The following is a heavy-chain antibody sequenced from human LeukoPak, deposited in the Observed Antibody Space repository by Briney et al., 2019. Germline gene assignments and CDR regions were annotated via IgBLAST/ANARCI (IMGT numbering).Heavy chain of an antibody. CDR3: AKDPAWFGEILSLQTD. CDR1: GFTFSSYA. D-gene: IGHD3-10*01. CDR2: ISGSGGST. J-gene: IGHJ4*02. Sequence: GGSLRLSCAASGFTFSSYAMSWVRQAPGKGLEWVSAISGSGGSTYYADSVKGRFTISRDNSKNTLYLQMNSLRAEDTAVYYCAKDPAWFGEILSLQTDWGQGTLVTVSS. V-gene: IGHV3-23*01.